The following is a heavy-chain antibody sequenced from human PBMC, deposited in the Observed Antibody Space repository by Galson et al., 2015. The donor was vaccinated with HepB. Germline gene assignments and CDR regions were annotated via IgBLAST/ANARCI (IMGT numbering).Heavy chain of an antibody. CDR2: IIPTFGIA. J-gene: IGHJ5*02. CDR1: GGTFSSYG. D-gene: IGHD6-13*01. Sequence: SVQVSCKASGGTFSSYGISWVRQAPGPGLEWMGGIIPTFGIANFGQKFQGRVTITADESTSTAYMELSSLRSEDTAVYYCVRDNMGRIAAAVPNSFDPWGQGTLVTVSS. V-gene: IGHV1-69*13. CDR3: VRDNMGRIAAAVPNSFDP.